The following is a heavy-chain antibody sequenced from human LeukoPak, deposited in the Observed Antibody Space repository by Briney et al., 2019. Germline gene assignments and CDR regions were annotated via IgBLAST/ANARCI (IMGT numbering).Heavy chain of an antibody. CDR3: ARSHGYSSSYFDY. J-gene: IGHJ4*02. V-gene: IGHV3-21*01. D-gene: IGHD6-13*01. Sequence: GGSLRLSCAASGSTFSSYSMNWVRQAPGKGLEWVSSISSSSSYIYYADSVKGRFTTSRDNAKNSLYLQINRLRAEDTAVYYCARSHGYSSSYFDYWGQGTLVTVSS. CDR1: GSTFSSYS. CDR2: ISSSSSYI.